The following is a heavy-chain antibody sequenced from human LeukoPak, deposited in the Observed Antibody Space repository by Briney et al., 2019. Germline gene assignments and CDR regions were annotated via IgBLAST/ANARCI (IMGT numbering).Heavy chain of an antibody. CDR3: TRWFGERYAFDI. V-gene: IGHV3-73*01. J-gene: IGHJ3*02. CDR2: IRSKANSYAT. CDR1: GFTFSGSA. D-gene: IGHD3-10*01. Sequence: GGSLRLSCAASGFTFSGSAMHWVRQAFGKGLEWVGCIRSKANSYATAYAASVKGRFTISRDDSKNTAYLQMNSLKTEDTAVYYCTRWFGERYAFDIWGQGTMVTVSS.